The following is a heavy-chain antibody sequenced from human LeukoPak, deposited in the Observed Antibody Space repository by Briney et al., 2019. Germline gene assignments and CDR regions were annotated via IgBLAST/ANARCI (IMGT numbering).Heavy chain of an antibody. Sequence: GGSLRLSCAASGFTFDDHAMHWVRQAPGKGLEWVSGISWNSGSTGYADSVKGRFTISRDNAKNSLYLQMNSLRAEDTALYYCAKTMAAAGTIYFDYWGQGTLVTVSS. CDR2: ISWNSGST. CDR1: GFTFDDHA. CDR3: AKTMAAAGTIYFDY. V-gene: IGHV3-9*01. J-gene: IGHJ4*02. D-gene: IGHD6-13*01.